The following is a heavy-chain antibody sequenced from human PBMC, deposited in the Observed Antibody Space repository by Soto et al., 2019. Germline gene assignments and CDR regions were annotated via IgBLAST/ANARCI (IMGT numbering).Heavy chain of an antibody. CDR1: GFTFSSYW. J-gene: IGHJ6*02. V-gene: IGHV3-7*03. CDR2: IKQDGSEK. Sequence: RGGSLRLSCAASGFTFSSYWMSWVRQAPGKGLEWVANIKQDGSEKYYVDSVKGRFTISRDNAKNSLYLQMNSLRAEDTAVYYCARAGIGIIAARPYYYYGMDVWGQGTTVTVSS. CDR3: ARAGIGIIAARPYYYYGMDV. D-gene: IGHD6-6*01.